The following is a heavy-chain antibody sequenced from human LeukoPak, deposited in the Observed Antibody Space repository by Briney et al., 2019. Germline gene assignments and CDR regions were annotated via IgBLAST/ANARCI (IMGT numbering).Heavy chain of an antibody. CDR1: GFTFSSYA. Sequence: PGGSLRLSCAASGFTFSSYAMHWVRQAPGKGLEWVSSISSSSSYIYYADSVKGRFTISRDNAKNSLYLQMNSLRAEDTAVYYCARAHEDWGDCGGDCYSDYWGQGTPVTVSS. CDR2: ISSSSSYI. V-gene: IGHV3-21*01. J-gene: IGHJ4*02. D-gene: IGHD2-21*02. CDR3: ARAHEDWGDCGGDCYSDY.